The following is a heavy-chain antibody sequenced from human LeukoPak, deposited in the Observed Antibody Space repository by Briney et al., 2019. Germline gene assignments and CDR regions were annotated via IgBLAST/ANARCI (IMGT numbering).Heavy chain of an antibody. CDR1: GGSISSYY. D-gene: IGHD4-17*01. CDR2: IYYSGST. CDR3: ARAVAHGDYEVDLDY. J-gene: IGHJ4*02. Sequence: SETLSLTCTVSGGSISSYYWSWIRQPPGKGLEWIGYIYYSGSTNYNPSLKSRVTISVDTSKNQFSLKLSSVTAADTAVYYCARAVAHGDYEVDLDYWGQGTLVTVSS. V-gene: IGHV4-59*01.